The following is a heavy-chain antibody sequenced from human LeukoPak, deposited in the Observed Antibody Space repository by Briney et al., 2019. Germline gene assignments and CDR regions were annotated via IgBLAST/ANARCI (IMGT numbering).Heavy chain of an antibody. V-gene: IGHV1-69*04. Sequence: SVKVSCKASGGTFSSYAISWVRQAPGQGLEWMGRIIPILGIANYAQKFQGRVTITADKSTSTAYMELSSLRSEDTAVYYCARGGGFKTYYFDYWGQGTLVTVSS. CDR2: IIPILGIA. CDR3: ARGGGFKTYYFDY. D-gene: IGHD5-24*01. CDR1: GGTFSSYA. J-gene: IGHJ4*02.